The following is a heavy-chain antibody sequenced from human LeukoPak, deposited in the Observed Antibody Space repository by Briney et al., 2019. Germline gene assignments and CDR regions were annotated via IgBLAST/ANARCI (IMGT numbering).Heavy chain of an antibody. CDR3: TRENRPFCPFAF. J-gene: IGHJ4*02. CDR2: IAHDGTR. Sequence: SGTLSLTCGVSGGSIDSTNYWSWVRPAPGKGLEWIGEIAHDGTRNYNPSLRSRVAMSFDRANNYFSLSLTAVTAADTAFYYCTRENRPFCPFAFWGQGVMVTVSS. CDR1: GGSIDSTNY. D-gene: IGHD2/OR15-2a*01. V-gene: IGHV4-4*02.